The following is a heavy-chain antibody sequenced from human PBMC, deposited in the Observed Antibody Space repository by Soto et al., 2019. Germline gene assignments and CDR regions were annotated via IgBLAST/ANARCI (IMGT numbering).Heavy chain of an antibody. CDR1: GYTFTSYG. CDR2: ISAYNGNT. CDR3: ARDLFSLFETRAVAGEDVDY. J-gene: IGHJ4*01. D-gene: IGHD6-19*01. Sequence: GAAVKGSCTASGYTFTSYGISWVRQAPGQGLEWMGWISAYNGNTNYAQKLQGRVTMTTDTSTSTAYMELRSLRSDDTAVEYCARDLFSLFETRAVAGEDVDYRG. V-gene: IGHV1-18*04.